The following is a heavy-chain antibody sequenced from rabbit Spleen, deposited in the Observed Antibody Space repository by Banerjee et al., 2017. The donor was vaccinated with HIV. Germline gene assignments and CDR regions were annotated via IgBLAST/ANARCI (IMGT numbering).Heavy chain of an antibody. J-gene: IGHJ3*01. CDR3: ARDTGTSFSTYGMDL. CDR1: GFDLSNYY. V-gene: IGHV1S40*01. Sequence: QTLEESGGDLVKPGASLTLTCTASGFDLSNYYMCWVRQPPGKGLEWIGCIYPGYSGTTYYASWAKGRFTISKTSSTTVTLQMTSLTAADTATYFCARDTGTSFSTYGMDLWGQGTLVTVS. CDR2: IYPGYSGTT. D-gene: IGHD8-1*01.